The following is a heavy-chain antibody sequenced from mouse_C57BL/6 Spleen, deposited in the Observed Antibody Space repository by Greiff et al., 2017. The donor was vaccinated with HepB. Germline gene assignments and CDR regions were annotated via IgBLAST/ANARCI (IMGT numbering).Heavy chain of an antibody. CDR1: GFTFSDYG. V-gene: IGHV5-17*01. Sequence: EVKVVESGGGLVKPGGSLKLSCAASGFTFSDYGMHWVRQAPEKGLEWVAYISSGSSTIYYADTVKGRFTISRDNAKNTLFLQMTSLRSEDTAMYYCARSFPYYGSNYFDYWGQGTTLTVSS. D-gene: IGHD1-1*01. CDR2: ISSGSSTI. J-gene: IGHJ2*01. CDR3: ARSFPYYGSNYFDY.